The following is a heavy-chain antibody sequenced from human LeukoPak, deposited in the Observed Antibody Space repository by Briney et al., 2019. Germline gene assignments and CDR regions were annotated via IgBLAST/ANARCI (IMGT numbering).Heavy chain of an antibody. J-gene: IGHJ4*02. CDR1: GGSISSYY. V-gene: IGHV4-59*01. CDR2: IYYSGST. Sequence: SETLSLTCTVSGGSISSYYWSWIRQPPGKGLEWIGYIYYSGSTNYNPSLKSRVTISVDTSKNQFSLKLSSVTAADTAVYYCAKNMWLVRRSYYFDYWGQGTLVTVSS. D-gene: IGHD6-19*01. CDR3: AKNMWLVRRSYYFDY.